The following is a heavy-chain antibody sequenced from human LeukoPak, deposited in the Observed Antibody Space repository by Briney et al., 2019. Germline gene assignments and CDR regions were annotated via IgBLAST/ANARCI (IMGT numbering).Heavy chain of an antibody. CDR1: GFTFSSYW. CDR3: VRAMDV. V-gene: IGHV3-7*01. Sequence: GGSLRLSCAASGFTFSSYWMNWVRQAPGKGLEWVANIKQDGSKIHYVDSAKGRFTISRDNAKSSLYLQMNSLRAEDTALYYCVRAMDVWGQGTTVTVS. CDR2: IKQDGSKI. J-gene: IGHJ6*02.